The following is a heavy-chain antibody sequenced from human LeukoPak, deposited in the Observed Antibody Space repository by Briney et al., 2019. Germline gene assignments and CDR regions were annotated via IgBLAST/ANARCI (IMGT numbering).Heavy chain of an antibody. CDR1: GGSLSSYY. Sequence: PSETLSLTCTVSGGSLSSYYWNWIRQPAGKGLQWIGRMDSSGNTHYNPSLKSRVTMSVDTSKNQFSLKLNSVTAADTAVYYCARSDDTSGYQLDYWGQGTLVTVSS. J-gene: IGHJ4*02. V-gene: IGHV4-4*07. CDR3: ARSDDTSGYQLDY. D-gene: IGHD3-22*01. CDR2: MDSSGNT.